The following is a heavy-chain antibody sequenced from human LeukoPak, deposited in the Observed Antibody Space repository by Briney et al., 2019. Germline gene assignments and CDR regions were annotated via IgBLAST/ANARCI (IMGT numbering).Heavy chain of an antibody. V-gene: IGHV4-34*01. Sequence: SETLSLTCAVYGGSFSGYYWSWIRQTPGKGLEWIGEINHSGSINYNPSLKSRVTISVDTSKNQFSLKLSSVTAADTAVYYCASSYHDILTGYPYFDYWGQGTLVTVSS. CDR3: ASSYHDILTGYPYFDY. CDR1: GGSFSGYY. J-gene: IGHJ4*02. D-gene: IGHD3-9*01. CDR2: INHSGSI.